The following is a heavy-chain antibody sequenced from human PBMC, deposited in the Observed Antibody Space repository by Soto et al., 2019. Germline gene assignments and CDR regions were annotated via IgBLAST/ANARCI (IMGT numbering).Heavy chain of an antibody. J-gene: IGHJ4*02. CDR3: AKDDLLGATAY. CDR1: GFTFSSYA. CDR2: ISVSGGST. Sequence: GGSLSLSCAASGFTFSSYAMSWVRQARGKGLEWVSAISVSGGSTYYSDSVMGRFTISSDNSKNTLYLQMNSLRAVDTAVYYCAKDDLLGATAYWGQGTLVTVSS. D-gene: IGHD1-26*01. V-gene: IGHV3-23*01.